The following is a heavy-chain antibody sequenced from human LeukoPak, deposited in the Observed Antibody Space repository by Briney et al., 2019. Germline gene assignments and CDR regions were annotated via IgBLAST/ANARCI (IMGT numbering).Heavy chain of an antibody. J-gene: IGHJ4*02. D-gene: IGHD5-18*01. CDR3: AKGHTYGLGAPYLDY. V-gene: IGHV3-9*01. CDR2: ISWNSGSI. Sequence: QPGGSLRLSCAASGFTFDDYAMHWVRQAPGKGLEWVSAISWNSGSIGYADSVKGRFTISRDNAKNSLYLQMNSLRTEDTALYFCAKGHTYGLGAPYLDYWGQGTLVTVSS. CDR1: GFTFDDYA.